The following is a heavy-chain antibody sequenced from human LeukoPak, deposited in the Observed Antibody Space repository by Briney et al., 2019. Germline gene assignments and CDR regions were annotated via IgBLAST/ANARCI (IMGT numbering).Heavy chain of an antibody. Sequence: SETLSFTCTVSGGSISGYQWSCLRHSPGKGLEWIGKIYYSGSANYNPSLKSRVTISVDTAKDENHFSLKVHSVTAADTAVYYCARVGRDGFNDYFDSWGQGSLVSVSA. CDR1: GGSISGYQ. CDR3: ARVGRDGFNDYFDS. D-gene: IGHD5-24*01. V-gene: IGHV4-59*13. J-gene: IGHJ4*02. CDR2: IYYSGSA.